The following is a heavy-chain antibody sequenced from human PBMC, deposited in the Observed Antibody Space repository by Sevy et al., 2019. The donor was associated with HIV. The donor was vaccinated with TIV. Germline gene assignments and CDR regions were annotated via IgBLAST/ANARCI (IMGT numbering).Heavy chain of an antibody. CDR1: GFTFSSYG. J-gene: IGHJ4*02. CDR3: AKDLDGYENYYFDY. D-gene: IGHD5-18*01. CDR2: IRYDGSNK. Sequence: GWSLRLSCAASGFTFSSYGMHWVRQAPGKGVEWVAFIRYDGSNKYYADSVKGRFTISRDNSKNTLYLQMNSLRAEDTAVYYCAKDLDGYENYYFDYWGQGTLVTVSS. V-gene: IGHV3-30*02.